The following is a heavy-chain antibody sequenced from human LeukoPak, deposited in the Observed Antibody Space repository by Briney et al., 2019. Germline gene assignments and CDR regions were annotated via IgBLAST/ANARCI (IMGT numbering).Heavy chain of an antibody. CDR1: GFTFSNAW. J-gene: IGHJ4*02. D-gene: IGHD3-10*01. V-gene: IGHV3-15*01. CDR2: IRSKTDGGTT. Sequence: GSLRLSCAASGFTFSNAWMSWVRQAPGKGLEWVGRIRSKTDGGTTDYAAPVKGRFTISRDDSKNTLYLQMNSLKTGDTAVYYCTTARNMVRGVIPLDYWGQGTLVTVSS. CDR3: TTARNMVRGVIPLDY.